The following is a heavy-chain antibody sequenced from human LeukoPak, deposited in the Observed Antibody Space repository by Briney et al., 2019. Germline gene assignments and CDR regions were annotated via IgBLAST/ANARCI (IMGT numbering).Heavy chain of an antibody. J-gene: IGHJ3*02. D-gene: IGHD5-24*01. Sequence: GESLKISCKGSGYSFTIYWIAWVRQMTGKGLEWMGIIYPGTSEARYSPSFQGQVTISADKSISTAYLQWSSLKASDTAMYYCARSTSTGWLQSTSDAFDIWGPGTMVTVSS. V-gene: IGHV5-51*01. CDR2: IYPGTSEA. CDR1: GYSFTIYW. CDR3: ARSTSTGWLQSTSDAFDI.